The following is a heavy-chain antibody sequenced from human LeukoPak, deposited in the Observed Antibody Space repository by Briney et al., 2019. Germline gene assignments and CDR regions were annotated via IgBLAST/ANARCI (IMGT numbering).Heavy chain of an antibody. V-gene: IGHV1-2*02. D-gene: IGHD6-13*01. Sequence: ASVKVSCKASGYTFTGYYMHWVRQAPGQGLEWMGWINPNSGGTNYARKFQGRVTMARDTSISTAYMELSRLRSDDTAVYYCARVPEYSSSWSPYYYYGMDVWGQGTTVTVSS. J-gene: IGHJ6*02. CDR1: GYTFTGYY. CDR3: ARVPEYSSSWSPYYYYGMDV. CDR2: INPNSGGT.